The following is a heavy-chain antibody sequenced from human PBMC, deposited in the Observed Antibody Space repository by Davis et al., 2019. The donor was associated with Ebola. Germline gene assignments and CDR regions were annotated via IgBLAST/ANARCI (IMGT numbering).Heavy chain of an antibody. CDR1: GFTFSSYG. CDR2: ISYDGSNK. V-gene: IGHV3-30*03. Sequence: GGSLRLSCAASGFTFSSYGMHWVRQAPGKGLEWVAVISYDGSNKYYADSVKGRFTISRDNSKNKLYLQMNSLRAEDTAVYYCAGAEVVVITTDAFDIWGQGTMVTVSS. J-gene: IGHJ3*02. CDR3: AGAEVVVITTDAFDI. D-gene: IGHD3-22*01.